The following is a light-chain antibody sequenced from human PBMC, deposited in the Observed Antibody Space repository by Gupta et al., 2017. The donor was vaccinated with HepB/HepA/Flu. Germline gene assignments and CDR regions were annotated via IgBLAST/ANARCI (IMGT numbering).Light chain of an antibody. J-gene: IGLJ2*01. V-gene: IGLV2-23*02. CDR2: EVA. CDR1: SRDVGKYDL. CDR3: YSYTGSNTYLP. Sequence: QSALTQPASVSGPLGQSITISCTGTSRDVGKYDLVSWYQQAPGKAPKLIIYEVAKRPSGISSRFSGSKSGNTASLTISGLQAGDEADYYCYSYTGSNTYLPFGGGTKLTVL.